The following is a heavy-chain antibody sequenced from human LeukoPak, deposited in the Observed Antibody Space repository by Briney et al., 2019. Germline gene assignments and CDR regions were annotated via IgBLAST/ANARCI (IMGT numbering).Heavy chain of an antibody. D-gene: IGHD2-2*01. CDR1: GGSINSGSYY. V-gene: IGHV4-39*01. J-gene: IGHJ4*02. Sequence: SETLSLTCTVSGGSINSGSYYWGWIRQPPGKGLEWIGSIYYSGSTYYNPSLKSRVTISVDTSKNQFSLKLSSVTAADTAVYYCARQARGISCSSTSCYEVDFDYWGQGTLVTVSS. CDR2: IYYSGST. CDR3: ARQARGISCSSTSCYEVDFDY.